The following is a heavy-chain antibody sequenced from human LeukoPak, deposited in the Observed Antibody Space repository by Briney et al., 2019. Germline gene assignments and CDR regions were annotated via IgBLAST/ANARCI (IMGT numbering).Heavy chain of an antibody. CDR3: ARDDYGGNFAPVGVFDY. CDR2: ISAYNGNT. J-gene: IGHJ4*02. D-gene: IGHD4-23*01. V-gene: IGHV1-18*01. Sequence: ASVKVSCKASGYTFTSYGISWVRQAPGQGLEWMGWISAYNGNTNYAQKLQGRVTMTTDTSTSTAYMELRSLRSDDTAVYYCARDDYGGNFAPVGVFDYWGQETLVTVSS. CDR1: GYTFTSYG.